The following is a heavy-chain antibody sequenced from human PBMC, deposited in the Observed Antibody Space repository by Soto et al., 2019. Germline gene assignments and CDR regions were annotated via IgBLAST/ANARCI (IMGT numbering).Heavy chain of an antibody. D-gene: IGHD4-17*01. V-gene: IGHV1-69*02. CDR3: ARGGYGDYGAFDI. Sequence: QVQLVQSGAEVKKPGSSVKVSCKASGGTFSSYTISWVRQAPGQVLEWMGRITPILGIANYAQKFQGRVTITADKSTSTAYMELSSLRSDDTAVYYCARGGYGDYGAFDIWGQGTMVTVSS. CDR1: GGTFSSYT. CDR2: ITPILGIA. J-gene: IGHJ3*02.